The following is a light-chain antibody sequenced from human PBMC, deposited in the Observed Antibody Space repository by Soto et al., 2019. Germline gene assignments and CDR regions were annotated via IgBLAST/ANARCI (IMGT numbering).Light chain of an antibody. Sequence: QSVLTQPASVSGSPGQSITISCTGSSSDVGGYNYVSWYQQHPGKAPNLIIYEVTYRPSGVSNRFSGSKSGNTASLTISGLQSEDEADYYCSSYTVTNFLSYVFGTGTKVTVL. J-gene: IGLJ1*01. CDR1: SSDVGGYNY. CDR2: EVT. CDR3: SSYTVTNFLSYV. V-gene: IGLV2-14*01.